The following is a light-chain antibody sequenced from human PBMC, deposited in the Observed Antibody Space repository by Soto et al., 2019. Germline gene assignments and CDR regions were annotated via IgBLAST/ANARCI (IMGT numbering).Light chain of an antibody. CDR1: QSVNAN. CDR2: GAS. CDR3: QQYNTWLRT. J-gene: IGKJ1*01. V-gene: IGKV3-15*01. Sequence: EVVMTQSPATLSVSPGERATLSCRASQSVNANLAWYQQKPGQAPRLLIHGASNRATGIPARFSGSGCGTEFILAISSLQSEDFAVYYCQQYNTWLRTFGQGTKVEI.